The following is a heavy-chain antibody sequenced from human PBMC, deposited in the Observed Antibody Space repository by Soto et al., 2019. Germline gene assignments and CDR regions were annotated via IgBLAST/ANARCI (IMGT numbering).Heavy chain of an antibody. J-gene: IGHJ4*02. CDR1: GFTFTRYS. CDR2: ISSTTNYI. CDR3: ARESEDLTSNFDY. V-gene: IGHV3-21*06. Sequence: GGSLRLSCAASGFTFTRYSMNWVRQAPGKGLEWVSSISSTTNYIYYGDSMKGRFTISRDNAKNSQYLEMNSLRAEDTAVYYCARESEDLTSNFDYWGQGTLVTVSS.